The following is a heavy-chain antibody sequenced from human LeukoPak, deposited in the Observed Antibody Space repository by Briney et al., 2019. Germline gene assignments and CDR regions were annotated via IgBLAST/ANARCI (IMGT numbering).Heavy chain of an antibody. D-gene: IGHD6-19*01. V-gene: IGHV3-21*01. CDR2: ISSSSSYI. J-gene: IGHJ4*02. CDR1: GFTVSSNY. Sequence: GGSLRLSCAASGFTVSSNYMSWVRQAPGKGLEWVSSISSSSSYIYYADSVKGRFTISRDNAKNSLYLQMNSLRAEDTAVYYCAKEDSNGWYFFDYWGQGTLVTVSS. CDR3: AKEDSNGWYFFDY.